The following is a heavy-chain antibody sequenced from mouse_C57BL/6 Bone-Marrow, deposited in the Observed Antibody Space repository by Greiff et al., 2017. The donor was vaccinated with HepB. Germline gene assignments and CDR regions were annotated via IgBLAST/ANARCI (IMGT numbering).Heavy chain of an antibody. V-gene: IGHV3-6*01. CDR2: ISYDGSN. J-gene: IGHJ4*01. D-gene: IGHD3-2*01. Sequence: EVQLQQSGPGLVKPSQSLSLTCSVTGYSITSGYYWNWIRQFPGNKLEWMGYISYDGSNNYNPSLKNRISITRDTSKNQFFLKLNSVTTEDTATYYCARGTARAMDYWGQGTSVTVSS. CDR3: ARGTARAMDY. CDR1: GYSITSGYY.